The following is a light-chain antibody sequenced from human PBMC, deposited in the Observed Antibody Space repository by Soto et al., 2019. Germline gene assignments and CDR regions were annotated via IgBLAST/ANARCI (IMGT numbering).Light chain of an antibody. CDR3: QQYGSSPRT. V-gene: IGKV1-5*01. J-gene: IGKJ1*01. Sequence: DIQMTQSPSTLSASVGDRVTITCRASQSISNWLAWYQQKPGKAPKLLIYDASSLESRVPSRFSGSGSGTEFTLTISSLQPDDFAVYYCQQYGSSPRTFGQVTKVEIK. CDR1: QSISNW. CDR2: DAS.